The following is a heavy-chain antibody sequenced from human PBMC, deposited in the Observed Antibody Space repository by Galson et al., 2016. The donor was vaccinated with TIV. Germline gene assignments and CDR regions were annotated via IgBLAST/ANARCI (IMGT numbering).Heavy chain of an antibody. CDR1: GYRFTTYW. CDR2: IFPGDSDT. Sequence: QSGAEVKKLGESLKVSCKGSGYRFTTYWIAWVRQMPGKGLEYMGIIFPGDSDTRYSKSFQGHVTISADKSIAPAYLQWSSLKASDTAIYYCASGTSSAVADYWGQGTLDTVSS. CDR3: ASGTSSAVADY. V-gene: IGHV5-51*03. J-gene: IGHJ4*02. D-gene: IGHD6-19*01.